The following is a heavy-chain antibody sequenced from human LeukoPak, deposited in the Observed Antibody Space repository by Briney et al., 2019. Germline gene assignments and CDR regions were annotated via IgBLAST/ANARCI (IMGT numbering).Heavy chain of an antibody. D-gene: IGHD6-6*01. J-gene: IGHJ4*02. Sequence: GGSLRLSCAASGFTFSSYVMSWVRQAPGKGLEWVSGISGSGGSTYYADSGKGRFTISRDNSKDTLYLQMTSLRAEDTAVYYCAKSPIIAARSLFDYWGQGTLVTVSS. CDR3: AKSPIIAARSLFDY. V-gene: IGHV3-23*01. CDR1: GFTFSSYV. CDR2: ISGSGGST.